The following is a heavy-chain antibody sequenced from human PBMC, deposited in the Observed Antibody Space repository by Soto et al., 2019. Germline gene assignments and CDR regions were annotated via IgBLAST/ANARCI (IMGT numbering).Heavy chain of an antibody. D-gene: IGHD3-22*01. CDR3: ARGDTMIVVVQLDY. CDR2: IIPILGTA. Sequence: SVKVSCKASGGTFSNYAISWVRQAPGQGLEWMGGIIPILGTANYAQKFQGRVTITADESTSTAYMELSSLRSEDTAVYYCARGDTMIVVVQLDYWGQGTLVTVSS. V-gene: IGHV1-69*13. J-gene: IGHJ4*02. CDR1: GGTFSNYA.